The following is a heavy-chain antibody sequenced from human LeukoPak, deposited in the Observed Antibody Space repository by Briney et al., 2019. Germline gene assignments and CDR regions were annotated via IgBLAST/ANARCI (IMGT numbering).Heavy chain of an antibody. D-gene: IGHD3-3*01. V-gene: IGHV1-69*13. J-gene: IGHJ3*02. CDR1: GGTFSSYA. CDR3: ARCGGITIFGVVTPGAFDI. Sequence: SVNVSCKASGGTFSSYAISWVRQAPGQGLEWMGGIIPIFGTANYAQKFQGRVTITADESTSTAYMELSSLRSEDTAVYYCARCGGITIFGVVTPGAFDIWGQGTMVTVSS. CDR2: IIPIFGTA.